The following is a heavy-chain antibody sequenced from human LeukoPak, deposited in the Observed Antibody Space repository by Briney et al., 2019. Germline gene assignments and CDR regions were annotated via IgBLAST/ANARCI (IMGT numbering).Heavy chain of an antibody. CDR3: AKANWISNADAVW. D-gene: IGHD1-1*01. Sequence: GGSLRLSCAATGYTFSTYAMSWVRRAPARGLEWVSSIRGGDEVFYADSVKGRFTLSRDSSRNTVYLQLNNLRVEDTAIYYCAKANWISNADAVWWGQGTLVTVSS. CDR1: GYTFSTYA. CDR2: IRGGDEV. J-gene: IGHJ4*02. V-gene: IGHV3-23*01.